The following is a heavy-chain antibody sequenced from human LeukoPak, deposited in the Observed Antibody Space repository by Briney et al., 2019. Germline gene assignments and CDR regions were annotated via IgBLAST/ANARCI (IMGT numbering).Heavy chain of an antibody. CDR3: ARATLPYSSGWDTYYYYGMDV. CDR1: GFTFSSYA. Sequence: GGSLRLSCAASGFTFSSYAMHWVRQAPGKGLEWVAVISYDGSNKYYADSVKGRFTISRANSKNTLYLQMNSLRAEDTAVYYCARATLPYSSGWDTYYYYGMDVWGQGTTVTVSS. J-gene: IGHJ6*02. CDR2: ISYDGSNK. V-gene: IGHV3-30-3*01. D-gene: IGHD6-19*01.